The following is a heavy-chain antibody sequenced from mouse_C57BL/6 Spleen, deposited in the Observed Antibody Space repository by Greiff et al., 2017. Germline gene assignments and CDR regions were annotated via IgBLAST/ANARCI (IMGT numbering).Heavy chain of an antibody. Sequence: EVKLMESGGGLVKPGGSLKLSCAASGFTFSDYGMHWVRQAPEKGLEWVAYSSSGSSTIYYADTVKGRFTISRDNAKNTLFLQMTSLRSEDTAMYYCARSNYGNYYAMDYWGQGTSVTVSS. V-gene: IGHV5-17*01. CDR3: ARSNYGNYYAMDY. CDR2: SSSGSSTI. CDR1: GFTFSDYG. D-gene: IGHD1-1*01. J-gene: IGHJ4*01.